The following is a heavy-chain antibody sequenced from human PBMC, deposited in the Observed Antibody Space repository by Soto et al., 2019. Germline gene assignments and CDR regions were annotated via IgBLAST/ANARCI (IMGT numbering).Heavy chain of an antibody. Sequence: LRLSCAASGFTFSSYAMSWVRQAPGKGLEWVSAISGSGGSTYYADSVKGRFTISRDNSKNTLYLQMNSLRAEDTAVYYCAKGIAAASYYYYYGMDVWGQGTTVTVSS. J-gene: IGHJ6*02. D-gene: IGHD6-13*01. CDR2: ISGSGGST. CDR1: GFTFSSYA. V-gene: IGHV3-23*01. CDR3: AKGIAAASYYYYYGMDV.